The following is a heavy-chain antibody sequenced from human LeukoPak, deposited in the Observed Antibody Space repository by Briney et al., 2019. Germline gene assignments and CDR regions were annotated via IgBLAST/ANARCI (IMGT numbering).Heavy chain of an antibody. CDR2: IYYSGST. Sequence: SETLSLTCTVSGGSISSYYRSWIRQPPGKGLEWIGYIYYSGSTNYNPSLKSRVTISVDTSKNQFSLKLSSVTAADTAVYYCARRRDGYRGAFDIWGQGTMVTVSS. J-gene: IGHJ3*02. V-gene: IGHV4-59*01. CDR1: GGSISSYY. D-gene: IGHD5-24*01. CDR3: ARRRDGYRGAFDI.